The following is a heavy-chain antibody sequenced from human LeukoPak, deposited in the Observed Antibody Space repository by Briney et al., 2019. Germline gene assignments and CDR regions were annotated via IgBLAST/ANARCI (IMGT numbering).Heavy chain of an antibody. CDR1: GGTFSSYA. V-gene: IGHV1-69*13. D-gene: IGHD3-22*01. CDR3: ARSGGYYDSSGYYYSSGSRFDY. CDR2: IIPIFGTA. Sequence: GASVTVSCKASGGTFSSYAISWVRQAPGQGLEWMGGIIPIFGTANYAQKFQGRVTITADESTSTAYMELSSLRSEDTAVYYCARSGGYYDSSGYYYSSGSRFDYWGQGTLVTVSS. J-gene: IGHJ4*02.